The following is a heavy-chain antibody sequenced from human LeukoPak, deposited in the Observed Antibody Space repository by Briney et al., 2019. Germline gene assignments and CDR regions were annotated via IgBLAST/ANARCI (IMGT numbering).Heavy chain of an antibody. V-gene: IGHV3-23*01. CDR2: ISGSGGST. D-gene: IGHD3-3*01. CDR1: GFTFSSYA. Sequence: PGGSLRLSCAASGFTFSSYAMSWVRQAPGKGLEWVSAISGSGGSTYYADSAKGRFTISRDNSKNTLYLQMNSLRAEDTAVYYCAKGRNSIFGVVISSHWGQGTLVTVSS. J-gene: IGHJ4*02. CDR3: AKGRNSIFGVVISSH.